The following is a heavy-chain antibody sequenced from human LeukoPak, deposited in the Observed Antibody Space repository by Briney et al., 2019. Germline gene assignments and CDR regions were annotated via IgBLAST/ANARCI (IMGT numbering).Heavy chain of an antibody. Sequence: SGTLSLTCAVSGGSISSTNWWSWVRQPPGKGLEWIGEISHSGSTNYNPSLKSRVTISVDKSKNQFSLKLSSVTAADTAVYYCARVSLLYGGWFDPWGQGTLVTVSS. V-gene: IGHV4-4*02. CDR2: ISHSGST. CDR1: GGSISSTNW. CDR3: ARVSLLYGGWFDP. J-gene: IGHJ5*02. D-gene: IGHD2-2*02.